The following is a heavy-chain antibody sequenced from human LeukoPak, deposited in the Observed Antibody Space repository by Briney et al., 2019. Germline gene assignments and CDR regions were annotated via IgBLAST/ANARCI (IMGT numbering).Heavy chain of an antibody. Sequence: GASVKVSCKASGYTSTNYDIKWVRQAAGQGLEWMGWMNPNSGSTGYAQKFQDRLTMTRNTSISTAYMELSSLRSEDTAVYYCATVGQWLVREDYWGQGTLVTVSS. CDR1: GYTSTNYD. CDR2: MNPNSGST. J-gene: IGHJ4*02. CDR3: ATVGQWLVREDY. V-gene: IGHV1-8*01. D-gene: IGHD6-19*01.